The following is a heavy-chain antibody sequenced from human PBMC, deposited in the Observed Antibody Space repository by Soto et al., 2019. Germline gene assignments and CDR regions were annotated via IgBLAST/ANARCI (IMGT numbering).Heavy chain of an antibody. CDR3: AREVTTRYSSSWYKDYYGMDV. CDR1: GGSISSSSYY. Sequence: QLQLQESGPGLVKPSETLSLTCTVSGGSISSSSYYWGRIRQPPGKGLEWIGSIYYSGSTYYNPSLKSRVTISVDTSKNQFSLKLSSVTAADTAVYYCAREVTTRYSSSWYKDYYGMDVWGQGTTVTVSS. J-gene: IGHJ6*02. CDR2: IYYSGST. D-gene: IGHD6-13*01. V-gene: IGHV4-39*01.